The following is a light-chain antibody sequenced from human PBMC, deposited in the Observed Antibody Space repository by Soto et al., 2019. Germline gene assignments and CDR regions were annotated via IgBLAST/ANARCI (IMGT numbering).Light chain of an antibody. CDR2: GAS. Sequence: ETVLTQSPGTLSLSPGERATLSCRASQTIRSNYLAWYRQTPGQAPRLLIYGASNRATGIADRFSGSGSGTDFTLLISRLEPEDFALYYCQQYGSSPWTFDQGTKLEIK. V-gene: IGKV3-20*01. CDR3: QQYGSSPWT. CDR1: QTIRSNY. J-gene: IGKJ1*01.